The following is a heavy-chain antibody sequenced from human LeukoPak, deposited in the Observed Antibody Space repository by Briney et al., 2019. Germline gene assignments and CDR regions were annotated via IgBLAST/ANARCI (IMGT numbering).Heavy chain of an antibody. V-gene: IGHV4-34*01. D-gene: IGHD3-9*01. CDR2: INHSGST. Sequence: SETLSLTCAVYGGSFSGYYWSWIRQPPGKGLEWIGEINHSGSTNYNPSLKSRVTISVDTSKNQFSLKLSSVTAADTAVYYCARLSSWFFTIFPTYVDVWGKGTTVTISS. J-gene: IGHJ6*03. CDR3: ARLSSWFFTIFPTYVDV. CDR1: GGSFSGYY.